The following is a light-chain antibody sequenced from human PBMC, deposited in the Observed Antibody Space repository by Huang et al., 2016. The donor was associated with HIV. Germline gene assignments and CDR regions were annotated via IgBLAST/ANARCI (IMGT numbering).Light chain of an antibody. CDR1: QDINNY. CDR2: DAS. V-gene: IGKV1-33*01. CDR3: QQYDNLPYT. Sequence: DIQMTQSPSSLSAAVGDRVTITCQASQDINNYLNWYQQKPGKAPKLLIYDASNLETRVPSRFSGTGSGTDFAFSISSLQPEDIATYYCQQYDNLPYTFGQGTEL. J-gene: IGKJ2*01.